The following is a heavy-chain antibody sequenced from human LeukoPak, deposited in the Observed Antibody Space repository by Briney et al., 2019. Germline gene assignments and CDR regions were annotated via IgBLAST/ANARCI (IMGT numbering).Heavy chain of an antibody. CDR3: ARGYYGGAPDY. V-gene: IGHV3-66*01. D-gene: IGHD3-3*01. CDR2: IYSGGST. J-gene: IGHJ4*02. Sequence: GGSLRLSCTASGFTFSRYDMSWVRQAPGKGLEWVSVIYSGGSTYYADSVKGRYTISRDNSKNTLYLQMNSLRAEDTAVYYCARGYYGGAPDYWGQGTLVTVSS. CDR1: GFTFSRYD.